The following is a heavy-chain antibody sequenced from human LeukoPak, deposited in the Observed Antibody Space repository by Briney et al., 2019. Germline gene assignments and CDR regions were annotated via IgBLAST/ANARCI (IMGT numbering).Heavy chain of an antibody. Sequence: SETLSLTCSVSGGSISRSAYYWGWIRQPPGRGLEWVGNIYYSGSTYYNPSLKSRVTMSVNRSKNQFSLTLSSVTAADTAVYYCARTPKDYLNFLYFDLWGRGSLVTVSS. J-gene: IGHJ2*01. V-gene: IGHV4-39*01. CDR2: IYYSGST. CDR3: ARTPKDYLNFLYFDL. D-gene: IGHD3-16*01. CDR1: GGSISRSAYY.